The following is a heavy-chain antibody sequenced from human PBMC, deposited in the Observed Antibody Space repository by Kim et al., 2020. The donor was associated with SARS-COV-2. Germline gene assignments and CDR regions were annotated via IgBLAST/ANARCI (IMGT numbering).Heavy chain of an antibody. J-gene: IGHJ5*02. CDR1: GGSVSSGSYY. CDR2: IYYSGST. V-gene: IGHV4-61*01. CDR3: ARMSRGWFDP. Sequence: SETLSLTCTVSGGSVSSGSYYWSWIRQPPGKGLEWIGYIYYSGSTNYNPSLKSRVTISVDTSKNQFSLKLSSVTAADTAVYYCARMSRGWFDPWGQGTLV. D-gene: IGHD3-10*01.